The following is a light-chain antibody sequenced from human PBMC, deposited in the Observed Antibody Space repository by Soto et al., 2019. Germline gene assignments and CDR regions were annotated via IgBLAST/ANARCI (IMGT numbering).Light chain of an antibody. CDR3: QSYDSSLSGYV. V-gene: IGLV1-40*01. CDR2: DNN. Sequence: PGQRVTIACSWSSSNIGAGYDVHWYQQLPGTAPKLLIYDNNNRPSGVPDRFSGSKSGTSASLAITGLQAEDEADYYCQSYDSSLSGYVFGTGTKV. CDR1: SSNIGAGYD. J-gene: IGLJ1*01.